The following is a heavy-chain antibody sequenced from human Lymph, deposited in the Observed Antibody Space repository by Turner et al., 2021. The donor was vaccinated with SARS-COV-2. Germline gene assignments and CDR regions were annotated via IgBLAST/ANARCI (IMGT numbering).Heavy chain of an antibody. J-gene: IGHJ6*02. V-gene: IGHV3-7*03. Sequence: EVQLVESGGGLVQPGGPLRLPCAASGSTLSSDWMSWVRQAPGKGLEWVANIKQDGSEKYYVDSVKGRFTISRDNAKNSLYLQMNSLRADDTAVYFCARVGVRFEWSDGYHYYYAMDVWGQGTTVTVSS. CDR1: GSTLSSDW. CDR3: ARVGVRFEWSDGYHYYYAMDV. CDR2: IKQDGSEK. D-gene: IGHD3-3*01.